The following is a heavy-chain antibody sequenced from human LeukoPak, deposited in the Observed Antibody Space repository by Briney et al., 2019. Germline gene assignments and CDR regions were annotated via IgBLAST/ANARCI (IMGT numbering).Heavy chain of an antibody. D-gene: IGHD6-6*01. CDR1: GFTFSSYG. CDR3: AKGSREQLGWNYYYYMDV. J-gene: IGHJ6*03. CDR2: IWYGGSNK. Sequence: GGSLRLSCAASGFTFSSYGMHWVRQAPGKGLEWVAVIWYGGSNKYYADSVKGRFTISRDNSKNTLYLQMNSLRAEDTAVYYCAKGSREQLGWNYYYYMDVWGKGTTVTVSS. V-gene: IGHV3-30*02.